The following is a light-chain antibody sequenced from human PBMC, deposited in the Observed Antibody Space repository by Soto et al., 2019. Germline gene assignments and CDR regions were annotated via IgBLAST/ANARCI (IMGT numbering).Light chain of an antibody. J-gene: IGKJ5*01. V-gene: IGKV3-11*01. Sequence: EIVLTQSPATLSLSPGERATLSCRASQSVSSNLAWYQQKPGQAPRLLVYDASNRATAIPARFSGSGSGTDFTLTISTLEPEDFAVYYCHQRSNWPPEITFGQGTRLEMK. CDR2: DAS. CDR3: HQRSNWPPEIT. CDR1: QSVSSN.